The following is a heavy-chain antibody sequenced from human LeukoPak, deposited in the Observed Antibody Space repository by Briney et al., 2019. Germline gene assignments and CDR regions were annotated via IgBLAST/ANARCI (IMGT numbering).Heavy chain of an antibody. J-gene: IGHJ3*02. Sequence: GGSLRLSCAGSGFTLSNYWMTWVRQAPGKGLEWVANIKEDGSEKYYVDSVKGRFTISRDNAKNSLYLQMNSLRAEDTAVYYCARDPSSDAFDIWGLGTMVTVSS. V-gene: IGHV3-7*05. CDR1: GFTLSNYW. CDR3: ARDPSSDAFDI. CDR2: IKEDGSEK.